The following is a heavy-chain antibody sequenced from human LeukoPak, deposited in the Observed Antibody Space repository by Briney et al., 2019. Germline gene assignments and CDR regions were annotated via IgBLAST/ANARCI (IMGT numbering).Heavy chain of an antibody. CDR1: GFTFSSYA. J-gene: IGHJ4*02. V-gene: IGHV3-23*01. CDR3: AKDMNYVPETTALDY. D-gene: IGHD1-7*01. Sequence: GGSLRLSCAASGFTFSSYAMSWVRQAPGKGLEWVSAISGSGGSTYYADSVKGRFTISRDNSKKTLYLQMNSLRAEDTAVYYCAKDMNYVPETTALDYWGQGTLVTVSS. CDR2: ISGSGGST.